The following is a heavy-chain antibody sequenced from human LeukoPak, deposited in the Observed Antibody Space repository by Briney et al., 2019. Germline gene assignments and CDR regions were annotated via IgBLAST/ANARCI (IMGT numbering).Heavy chain of an antibody. D-gene: IGHD3-22*01. Sequence: PGGSLRLSCAASGFTFSSYAMSWVRQAPGKGLEWVAVISYDGSNKYYADSVKGRFTISRDNSKNTLYLQMNSLRAEDTAVYYCAKDLVYYDSSGPFDYWGQGTLVTVSS. J-gene: IGHJ4*02. CDR3: AKDLVYYDSSGPFDY. CDR2: ISYDGSNK. V-gene: IGHV3-30*18. CDR1: GFTFSSYA.